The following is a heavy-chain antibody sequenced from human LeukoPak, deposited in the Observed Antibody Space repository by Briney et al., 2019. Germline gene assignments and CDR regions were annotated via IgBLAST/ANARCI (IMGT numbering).Heavy chain of an antibody. J-gene: IGHJ4*02. CDR2: IYTSGST. CDR1: GGSISSGSYY. V-gene: IGHV4-61*02. CDR3: ARVGYYYDSSGYFDY. Sequence: SETLSLTCTVSGGSISSGSYYWSWIRQPAGKGLEWIGRIYTSGSTNYNPSLKSRVTISVDTSKNQFSLKLSSVTAADTAVYYCARVGYYYDSSGYFDYWGQVTLVTVSS. D-gene: IGHD3-22*01.